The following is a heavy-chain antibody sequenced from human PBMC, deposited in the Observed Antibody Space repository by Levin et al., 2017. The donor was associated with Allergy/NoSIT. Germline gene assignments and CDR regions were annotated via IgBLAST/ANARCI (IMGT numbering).Heavy chain of an antibody. J-gene: IGHJ4*02. CDR1: GGSIISSSCY. V-gene: IGHV4-39*01. D-gene: IGHD2-2*01. CDR2: IYYSGST. Sequence: SETLSLTCTVSGGSIISSSCYWGWLRQPPGKGLEWIGSIYYSGSTYYNPSLKSRVTISVETSKNEFSLKLSSVTAADTAVYYCARHARGYCSSASCQTDSWGQGTLVTVSS. CDR3: ARHARGYCSSASCQTDS.